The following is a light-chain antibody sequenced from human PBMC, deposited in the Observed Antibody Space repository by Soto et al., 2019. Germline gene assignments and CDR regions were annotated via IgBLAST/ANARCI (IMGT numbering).Light chain of an antibody. J-gene: IGKJ1*01. Sequence: DIVLTQSPDSLAVSVGERATITCKSSQSVLYSSNKKNYLSWYQKKSGQPPKLLIYWASTRESGVPDRFSGSGSGTDFTLSISSLQAEDVAVYYCQQYFSTPRTVGEGPKVDI. CDR1: QSVLYSSNKKNY. CDR2: WAS. V-gene: IGKV4-1*01. CDR3: QQYFSTPRT.